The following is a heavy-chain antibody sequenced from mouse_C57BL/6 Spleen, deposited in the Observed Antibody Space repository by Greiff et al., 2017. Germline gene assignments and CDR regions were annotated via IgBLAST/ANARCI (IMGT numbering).Heavy chain of an antibody. D-gene: IGHD2-5*01. CDR3: ARWGHYSNYDY. Sequence: QVQLKQSGAELVRPGASVTLSCKASGYTFTDYEMHWVKQTPVHGLEWIGAIDPETGGTAYNQKFKGKAILTADKSSSTAYMELRSLTSEDSAVYYCARWGHYSNYDYWGQGTTLTVSS. CDR2: IDPETGGT. V-gene: IGHV1-15*01. CDR1: GYTFTDYE. J-gene: IGHJ2*01.